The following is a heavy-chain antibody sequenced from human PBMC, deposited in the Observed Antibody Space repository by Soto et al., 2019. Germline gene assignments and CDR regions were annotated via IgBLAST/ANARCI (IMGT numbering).Heavy chain of an antibody. CDR3: ARAVPATGREDGWYFDL. D-gene: IGHD3-9*01. Sequence: QVQLVQSGAEVKEPGASVKVSCKASGNTFTSYAMHWMRQAPGQRLEWMGWIHAGNGNTKYSQKFQGRVTITRDTSANTAYMELSSLRSEDTAVYFCARAVPATGREDGWYFDLWGRGTLVIVSS. V-gene: IGHV1-3*01. CDR2: IHAGNGNT. J-gene: IGHJ2*01. CDR1: GNTFTSYA.